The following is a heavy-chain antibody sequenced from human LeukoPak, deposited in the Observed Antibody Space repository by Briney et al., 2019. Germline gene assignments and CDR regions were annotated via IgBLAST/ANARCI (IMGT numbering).Heavy chain of an antibody. D-gene: IGHD3-9*01. CDR1: GGTFSSYA. J-gene: IGHJ5*02. Sequence: SVKVSCKASGGTFSSYAISWVRQAPGQGLEWMGGIIPIFGTANYAQKFQGRVTITADESTSTAYMELSSLRSEDTAVYYCARAWLRYFHWFDPWGQGTLVTASS. V-gene: IGHV1-69*13. CDR3: ARAWLRYFHWFDP. CDR2: IIPIFGTA.